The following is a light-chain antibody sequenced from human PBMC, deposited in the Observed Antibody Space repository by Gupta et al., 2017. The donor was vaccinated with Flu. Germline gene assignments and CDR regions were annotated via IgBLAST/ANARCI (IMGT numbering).Light chain of an antibody. J-gene: IGKJ4*01. CDR1: QDISNC. CDR2: DAS. CDR3: QQYDTPQPVS. V-gene: IGKV1-33*01. Sequence: SSPSAPVGDRVTITCQASQDISNCLKWYPPKPGKAPKLLSYDASHLQTRVPSRFSGSPSQTDFTCTISRLQAEDVATYTAQQYDTPQPVSFGAGTRVEL.